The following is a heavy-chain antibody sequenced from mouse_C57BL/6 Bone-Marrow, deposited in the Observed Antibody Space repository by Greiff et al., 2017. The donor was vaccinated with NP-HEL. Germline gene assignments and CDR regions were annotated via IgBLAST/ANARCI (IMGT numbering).Heavy chain of an antibody. CDR3: ARWGTTAFDY. CDR2: ISYDGSN. Sequence: EVKLVESGPGLVKPSQSLSLTCSVTGYSITSGYYWNWIRQFPGNKLEWMGYISYDGSNNYNPSLKNRISITRDTSKNQFFLKLNSVTTEDTATYYCARWGTTAFDYWGQGTTLTVSS. V-gene: IGHV3-6*01. D-gene: IGHD1-2*01. J-gene: IGHJ2*01. CDR1: GYSITSGYY.